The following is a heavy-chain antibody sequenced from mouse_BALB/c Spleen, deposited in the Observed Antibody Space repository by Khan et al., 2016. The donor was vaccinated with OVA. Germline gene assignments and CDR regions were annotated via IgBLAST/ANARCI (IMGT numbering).Heavy chain of an antibody. J-gene: IGHJ3*01. D-gene: IGHD1-1*02. CDR1: GYTFTNYW. CDR3: TSRGLSGVFAY. Sequence: QIQLVQSGAELAKPGASVKMSCKASGYTFTNYWIHWIKQRPGQGLEWIGYINPSTGYTEYNKNFKDKATLTADESSSTAYLQLNRLTSEDSAVYYGTSRGLSGVFAYWGQGTLVTVSA. CDR2: INPSTGYT. V-gene: IGHV1-7*01.